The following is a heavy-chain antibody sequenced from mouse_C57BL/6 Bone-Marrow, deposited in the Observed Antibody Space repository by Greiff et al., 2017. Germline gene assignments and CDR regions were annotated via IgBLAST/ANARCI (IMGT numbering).Heavy chain of an antibody. CDR1: GFTFSSYG. CDR3: ARHRYYYGSSYDY. Sequence: EVQLMESGGDLVKPGGSLKLSCAASGFTFSSYGMSWVRQTPDKRLEWVATISSGGSYTYYPDSVKGRFTISRDNAKNTLYLQMSSLKSEDTAMYYCARHRYYYGSSYDYWGQGTTLTVSS. CDR2: ISSGGSYT. J-gene: IGHJ2*01. V-gene: IGHV5-6*01. D-gene: IGHD1-1*01.